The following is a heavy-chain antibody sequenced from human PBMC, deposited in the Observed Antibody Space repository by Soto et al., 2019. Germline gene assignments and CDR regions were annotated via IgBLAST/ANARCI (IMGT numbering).Heavy chain of an antibody. CDR2: INPSGGST. D-gene: IGHD3-22*01. V-gene: IGHV1-46*01. CDR1: GYTFTSYY. Sequence: ASVKVSCKASGYTFTSYYMHWVRQAPGQGLEWMGIINPSGGSTSYAQKFQGRVTMTRDTSTSTVYMELSSLRSEDTAVYYCARSPYYYDSSGYYHPDAFESWGQRTTVTVSS. CDR3: ARSPYYYDSSGYYHPDAFES. J-gene: IGHJ3*02.